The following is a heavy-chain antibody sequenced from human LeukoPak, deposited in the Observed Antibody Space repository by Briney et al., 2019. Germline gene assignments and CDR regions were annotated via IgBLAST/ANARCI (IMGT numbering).Heavy chain of an antibody. J-gene: IGHJ4*02. CDR1: GGSISSGSYY. D-gene: IGHD1-26*01. V-gene: IGHV4-61*02. Sequence: SETLSLTCTVSGGSISSGSYYWSWNRQPAGKGLEWIGRIYTSGSTNYNPSLKSRVTISVDTSKNQFSLKLSSVTAADTAVYYCATYSPFGIVGATGFDYWGQGTLVTVSS. CDR2: IYTSGST. CDR3: ATYSPFGIVGATGFDY.